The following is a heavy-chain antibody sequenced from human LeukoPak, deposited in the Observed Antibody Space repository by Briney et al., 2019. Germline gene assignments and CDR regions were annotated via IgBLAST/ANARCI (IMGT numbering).Heavy chain of an antibody. D-gene: IGHD6-13*01. V-gene: IGHV3-64*01. CDR1: GFIFSSFA. CDR3: ARGGFGSN. J-gene: IGHJ4*02. Sequence: GGSLRLSCAASGFIFSSFAMYWVRQAPGKGLEYVSAISNDGSSTYYTNSVKGRFTISRDNSKNTVYLQMAGLIPEDTGVYYCARGGFGSNWGQGTLVTVSS. CDR2: ISNDGSST.